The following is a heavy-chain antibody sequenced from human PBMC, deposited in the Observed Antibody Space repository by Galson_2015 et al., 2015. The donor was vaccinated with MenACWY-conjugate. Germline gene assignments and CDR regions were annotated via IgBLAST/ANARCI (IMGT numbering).Heavy chain of an antibody. V-gene: IGHV3-74*01. CDR2: INSAGSST. CDR1: GCPFRSYW. D-gene: IGHD1-26*01. CDR3: ARDWESYSGSYYFDY. J-gene: IGHJ4*02. Sequence: LRLSCAASGCPFRSYWLHWGRQAPGRGRVWVARINSAGSSTTYADSVKGRFTISRDNAKSSLFLQMNSRRADDTAVYYCARDWESYSGSYYFDYWGQGTLVTVSS.